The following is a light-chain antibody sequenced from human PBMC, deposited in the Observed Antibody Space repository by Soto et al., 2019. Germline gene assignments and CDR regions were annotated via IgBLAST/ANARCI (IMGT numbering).Light chain of an antibody. CDR3: SSYTTSGSLV. V-gene: IGLV2-14*01. CDR2: DVS. J-gene: IGLJ2*01. CDR1: SSDVGGYNY. Sequence: QSALTQPASVSGSPGQSITISCTGTSSDVGGYNYVSWYQQHPGKAPKLMIYDVSNRLSGVSNRFSGSKSGNTASLTISGLPAEDEADYYCSSYTTSGSLVFGGGTKLTVL.